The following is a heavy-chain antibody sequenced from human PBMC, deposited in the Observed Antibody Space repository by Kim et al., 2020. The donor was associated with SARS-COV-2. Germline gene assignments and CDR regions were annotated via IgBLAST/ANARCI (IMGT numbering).Heavy chain of an antibody. Sequence: GGSLRLSCAASGFTFSSYEMNWVRQAPGKGLEWVSYISSSGSTIYYADSVTGRFTISRDNDKNSLYLQMNSLRAEDTAVYYCARDRREYNSSWYSNYYYYYYGMDVWCQGTTVSVSS. CDR2: ISSSGSTI. J-gene: IGHJ6*02. CDR1: GFTFSSYE. D-gene: IGHD6-13*01. CDR3: ARDRREYNSSWYSNYYYYYYGMDV. V-gene: IGHV3-48*03.